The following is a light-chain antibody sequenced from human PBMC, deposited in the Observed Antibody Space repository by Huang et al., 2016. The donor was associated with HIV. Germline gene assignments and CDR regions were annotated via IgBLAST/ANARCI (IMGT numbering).Light chain of an antibody. CDR3: QQRSNWPLT. J-gene: IGKJ4*01. CDR1: QNIGTY. V-gene: IGKV3-11*01. Sequence: EIVLPKSPVTRSLFQGKRATLSCRASQNIGTYLAWYQQKPGQAPRLLIYDASNRATGVPARFSGSGSGTDFTLTISSLDPEDFVVYYCQQRSNWPLTFGGGTKVE. CDR2: DAS.